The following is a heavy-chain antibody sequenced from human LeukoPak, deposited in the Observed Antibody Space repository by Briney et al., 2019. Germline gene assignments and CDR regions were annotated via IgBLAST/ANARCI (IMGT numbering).Heavy chain of an antibody. V-gene: IGHV4-59*01. D-gene: IGHD6-13*01. Sequence: SETLSLTCTVSGDSISSYYWSWTRQPPGKGLEWIGYISHTGNTNYNPSLTGRLTISLDTSKNQVSLKVTSVTAADTAVYYCARSEAIYSSSVSRLDPWGQGTLVTVSS. CDR3: ARSEAIYSSSVSRLDP. CDR1: GDSISSYY. J-gene: IGHJ5*02. CDR2: ISHTGNT.